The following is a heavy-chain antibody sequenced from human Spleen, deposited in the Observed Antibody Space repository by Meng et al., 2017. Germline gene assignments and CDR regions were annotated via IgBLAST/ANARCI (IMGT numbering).Heavy chain of an antibody. Sequence: GESLKISCAVSGVTFSGSDIHWVRQASGKGLEWVGRIETKPKNYATSYAGSLRGRFTISRDNSKNTLFLQMNSLRAEDTAVYYCARGATVTYYFDYWGQGTLVTVSS. V-gene: IGHV3-73*01. CDR1: GVTFSGSD. D-gene: IGHD4-17*01. CDR2: IETKPKNYAT. J-gene: IGHJ4*02. CDR3: ARGATVTYYFDY.